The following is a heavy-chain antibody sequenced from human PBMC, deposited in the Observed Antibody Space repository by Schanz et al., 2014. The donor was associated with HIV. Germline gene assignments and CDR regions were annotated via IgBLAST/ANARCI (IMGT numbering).Heavy chain of an antibody. V-gene: IGHV4-34*02. D-gene: IGHD3-22*01. CDR3: ARDNDPYYYDSSGYYDRLFDY. J-gene: IGHJ4*02. CDR1: GGSFSGHY. CDR2: INHNENT. Sequence: QVRLQQWGAGLLKPSETLSLTCAVYGGSFSGHYWSWIRQPPGKGLEWIGQINHNENTNYNPSLKSRVPISLDPSKNHFSLKLISVTAADTAVYYCARDNDPYYYDSSGYYDRLFDYWGQGTLVTVSS.